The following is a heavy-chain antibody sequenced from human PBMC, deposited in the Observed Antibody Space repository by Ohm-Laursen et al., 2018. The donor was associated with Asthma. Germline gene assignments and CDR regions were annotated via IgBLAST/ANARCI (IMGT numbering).Heavy chain of an antibody. J-gene: IGHJ4*02. V-gene: IGHV3-30*18. D-gene: IGHD6-13*01. Sequence: SLRLSCAASGFTFSSYGIHWVRQAPGKGLEWVAVISFDGSNKYYADSVKGRFTISRDNSKNTLYLQMNSLRAEDTAIYYCAKDVLGFVAAAQDWGQGTLVTVSS. CDR2: ISFDGSNK. CDR3: AKDVLGFVAAAQD. CDR1: GFTFSSYG.